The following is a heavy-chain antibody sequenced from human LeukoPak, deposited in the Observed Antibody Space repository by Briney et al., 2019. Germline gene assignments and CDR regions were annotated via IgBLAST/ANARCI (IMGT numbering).Heavy chain of an antibody. D-gene: IGHD6-25*01. CDR3: AKGVSGYVPGY. Sequence: AGSLRLSCAASGFTFSTSAMSWVRRAPGKGLEWVSAISGSGASTYYADSVKGRFTISRDNSKNTLYLQINSLRAEDTAVYHCAKGVSGYVPGYWGQGTLVTVSS. J-gene: IGHJ4*02. V-gene: IGHV3-23*01. CDR1: GFTFSTSA. CDR2: ISGSGAST.